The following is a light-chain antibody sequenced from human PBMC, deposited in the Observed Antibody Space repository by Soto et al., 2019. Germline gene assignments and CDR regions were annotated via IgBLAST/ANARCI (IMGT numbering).Light chain of an antibody. CDR1: SSEVGSYNL. CDR2: EVS. Sequence: QSALTQPAPVSWSPGQSITISCTGTSSEVGSYNLVSWYQQHPGKAPKLMIYEVSKRPSGVSNRFSGSKSGNTASLTISGLQAEDEADYYCCSYADSTTYVVFGGGTKVTVL. CDR3: CSYADSTTYVV. V-gene: IGLV2-23*02. J-gene: IGLJ2*01.